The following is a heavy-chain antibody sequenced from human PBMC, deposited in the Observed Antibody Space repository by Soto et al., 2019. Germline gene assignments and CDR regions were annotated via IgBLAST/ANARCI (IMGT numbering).Heavy chain of an antibody. V-gene: IGHV3-23*01. CDR1: GFTFSSYA. Sequence: GGSLRLCCAASGFTFSSYAMSWVRQAPGKGLEWVSAISGSGGSTYYADSVKGRFTISRDNSKNTLYLQMNSLRAEDTAVYYCAKGTIVVVPAASLASYWGQGTLVTVSS. CDR2: ISGSGGST. J-gene: IGHJ4*02. CDR3: AKGTIVVVPAASLASY. D-gene: IGHD2-2*01.